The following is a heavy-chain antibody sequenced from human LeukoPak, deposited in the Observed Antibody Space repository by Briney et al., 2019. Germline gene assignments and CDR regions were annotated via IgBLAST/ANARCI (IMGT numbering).Heavy chain of an antibody. J-gene: IGHJ3*02. V-gene: IGHV4-61*02. D-gene: IGHD1-14*01. CDR1: GGSISSGSYY. Sequence: SETLSLTCTVSGGSISSGSYYWSWIRQPAGKGLEWIGRIYTSGSTNCNPSLKSRVTISVDTSKNQFSLKLSSVTAADTAVYYCAREAEKSAFDIWGQGTMVTVSS. CDR3: AREAEKSAFDI. CDR2: IYTSGST.